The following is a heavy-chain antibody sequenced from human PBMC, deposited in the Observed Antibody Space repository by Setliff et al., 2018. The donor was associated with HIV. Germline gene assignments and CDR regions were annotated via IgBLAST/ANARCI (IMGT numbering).Heavy chain of an antibody. CDR2: INQSGGT. CDR1: GGSFSGSY. J-gene: IGHJ5*02. D-gene: IGHD2-15*01. V-gene: IGHV4-34*01. Sequence: SETLSLTCAVYGGSFSGSYWSWIRQPPGKGLEGIGEINQSGGTNYNPSLKSRVTMSVDTSKNQFSLKLSSVTAADTAVYYCARSSLYCSGGSCHLTWFDPWGQGVKVTVSS. CDR3: ARSSLYCSGGSCHLTWFDP.